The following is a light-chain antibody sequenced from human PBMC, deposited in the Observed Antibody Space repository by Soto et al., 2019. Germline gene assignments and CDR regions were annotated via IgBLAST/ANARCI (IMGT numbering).Light chain of an antibody. CDR2: EAT. V-gene: IGKV1-12*01. CDR1: QGLKF. Sequence: IQMPQSPSSVSASLGDTVTITCRASQGLKFLSWYQQKPGKAPRLLIYEATNLQSGVPPRFRGSGSGTDVTLTISSLQPEDFETYFCQQANSFPITFGQGTRLEIK. J-gene: IGKJ5*01. CDR3: QQANSFPIT.